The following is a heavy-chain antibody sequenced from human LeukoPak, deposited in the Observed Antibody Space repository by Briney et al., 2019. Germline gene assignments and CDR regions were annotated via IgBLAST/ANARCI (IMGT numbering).Heavy chain of an antibody. Sequence: SQTLSLTCAISGDSVSSNSVAWNWIRQSPSRGLEWLGRTYYRSKWYYDSAVSVNSRISINPDTSKNQFSLHLNSVTPEDTAVYYCARGGSGWTVSLFDPWGQGTLVTVSS. CDR3: ARGGSGWTVSLFDP. J-gene: IGHJ5*02. CDR1: GDSVSSNSVA. CDR2: TYYRSKWYY. V-gene: IGHV6-1*01. D-gene: IGHD6-25*01.